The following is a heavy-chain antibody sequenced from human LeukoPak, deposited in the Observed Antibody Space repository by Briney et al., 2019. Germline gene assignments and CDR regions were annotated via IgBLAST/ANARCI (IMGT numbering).Heavy chain of an antibody. CDR2: IRYDGSNK. V-gene: IGHV3-30*02. Sequence: GGSLRLYCAASGFTFSSYGMHWVRQAPVKGLEWVAFIRYDGSNKYYADSVKGRFTISRDNSKNTLYLQMNSLRAEDTAVYYCAKDPTVTGYYFDYWGQGTLVTVSS. CDR3: AKDPTVTGYYFDY. CDR1: GFTFSSYG. D-gene: IGHD4-17*01. J-gene: IGHJ4*02.